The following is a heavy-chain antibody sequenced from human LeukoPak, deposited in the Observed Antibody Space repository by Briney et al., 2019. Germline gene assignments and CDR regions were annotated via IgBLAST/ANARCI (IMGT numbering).Heavy chain of an antibody. CDR3: ARDSDGWPFDY. V-gene: IGHV3-11*04. J-gene: IGHJ4*02. CDR1: GFTFSDYY. D-gene: IGHD5-24*01. CDR2: ISSSGDTI. Sequence: GGSLRLSCAASGFTFSDYYMSWIRQAPGKGLEWISYISSSGDTIYYADSVEGRFTISRDNAKNSLYLQMNSLRAEDTAVYYCARDSDGWPFDYWGQGTLVTVSS.